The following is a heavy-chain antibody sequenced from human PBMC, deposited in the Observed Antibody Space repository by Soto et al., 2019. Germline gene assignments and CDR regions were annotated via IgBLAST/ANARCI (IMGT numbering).Heavy chain of an antibody. V-gene: IGHV3-64D*06. CDR2: ISSNGGST. Sequence: GGSLRLSCSASGFTFSSYAMHWVRQAPGKGLEYVSAISSNGGSTYYADSVKGRFTISRDNSKNTLYLQMSSLRAEDTAVYYSVGSTTKYKMLYLYDAFDIWGQGTMVTVSS. CDR1: GFTFSSYA. D-gene: IGHD2-2*02. J-gene: IGHJ3*02. CDR3: VGSTTKYKMLYLYDAFDI.